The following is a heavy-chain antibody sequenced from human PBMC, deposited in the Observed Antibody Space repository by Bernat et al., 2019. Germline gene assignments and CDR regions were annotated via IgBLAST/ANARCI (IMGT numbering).Heavy chain of an antibody. CDR1: GFTVSRNY. CDR3: ATSIFGGMAQH. D-gene: IGHD3-16*01. CDR2: IYSDGTI. V-gene: IGHV3-53*05. J-gene: IGHJ1*01. Sequence: EVQLVETGGDLIQPGGSLRLSCAASGFTVSRNYMHWVRQAPGKGLEWVSAIYSDGTIYYGDSVKGRFTISRDNSKNSLYLEMNSLRPEDTAMYYCATSIFGGMAQHWGQGTLVTVSS.